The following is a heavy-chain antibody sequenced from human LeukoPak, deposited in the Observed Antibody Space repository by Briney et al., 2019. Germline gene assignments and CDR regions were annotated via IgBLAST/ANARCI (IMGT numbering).Heavy chain of an antibody. CDR3: AKLDILTGYSPYV. V-gene: IGHV3-66*04. D-gene: IGHD3-9*01. CDR2: IYSGGRT. Sequence: GGSLRLSCTASEFSVSNNYMSWVRQAPGKGPEWVSVIYSGGRTNYADSVRGRFSISRDNSKNTMYLQMNSLRVEDTAVYYCAKLDILTGYSPYVWGQGTTVTVSS. J-gene: IGHJ6*02. CDR1: EFSVSNNY.